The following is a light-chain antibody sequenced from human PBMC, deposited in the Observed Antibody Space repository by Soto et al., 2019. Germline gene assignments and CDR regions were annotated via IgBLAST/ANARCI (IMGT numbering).Light chain of an antibody. Sequence: EVVLMQSPDTMSLSPGERATLSCRASESISSHYIAWYQHKPGQAPRILIFGASTRATGIPDRFSGSWSGTDFTLTISRLEPEDFAMYYCQSFGDSPFTLGPGTKVDIK. CDR1: ESISSHY. J-gene: IGKJ3*01. CDR3: QSFGDSPFT. CDR2: GAS. V-gene: IGKV3-20*01.